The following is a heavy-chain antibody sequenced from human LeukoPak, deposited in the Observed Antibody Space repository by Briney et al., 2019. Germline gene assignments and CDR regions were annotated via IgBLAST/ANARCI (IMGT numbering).Heavy chain of an antibody. J-gene: IGHJ4*02. Sequence: GGSLRLSCAASGFTFSNAWMSWVRQAPGKGLEWVSYISSSSSTIYYADSVKGRFAISRDNAKNSLYLQMNSLRAEDTAVYYCARVNPTYCGGDCYDYWGQGTLVTVSS. CDR1: GFTFSNAW. D-gene: IGHD2-21*01. CDR2: ISSSSSTI. CDR3: ARVNPTYCGGDCYDY. V-gene: IGHV3-48*01.